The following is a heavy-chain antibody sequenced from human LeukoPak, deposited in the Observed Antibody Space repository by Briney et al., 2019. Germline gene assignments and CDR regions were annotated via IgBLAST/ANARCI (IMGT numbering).Heavy chain of an antibody. J-gene: IGHJ4*02. CDR2: IGNKVNSYTT. D-gene: IGHD2-21*01. Sequence: PGGSLRLSCAASGFSFGDHYMDWVRQAPGKGLEWVGRIGNKVNSYTTEYAAAVKGRFIISTDDSKNSLYLQMNGLKTEDTAVYFCARSISKRDFDYWGQGTLVTVSS. V-gene: IGHV3-72*01. CDR1: GFSFGDHY. CDR3: ARSISKRDFDY.